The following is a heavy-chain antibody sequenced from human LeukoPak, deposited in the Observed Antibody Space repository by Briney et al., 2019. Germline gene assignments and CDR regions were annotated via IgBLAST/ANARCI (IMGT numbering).Heavy chain of an antibody. V-gene: IGHV4-59*01. CDR2: IYYSGNT. D-gene: IGHD6-6*01. CDR3: ARGGGPYSSSSIDY. CDR1: GGSISSYY. Sequence: SETLSLTCTVSGGSISSYYWSWIRQPPGKGLEWIGYIYYSGNTNYNPSLKSRVTISVDTSKNQFSLKLSSVTAADTAVYYCARGGGPYSSSSIDYWGQGTLVTVSS. J-gene: IGHJ4*02.